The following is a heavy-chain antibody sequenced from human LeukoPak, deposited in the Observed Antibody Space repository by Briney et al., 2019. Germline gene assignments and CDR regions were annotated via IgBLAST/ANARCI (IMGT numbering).Heavy chain of an antibody. Sequence: SETLSLTCTVSGGSISSGSYYWSWIRQPAGKGREWIGRIYTSGSTNYNPSLKSRVTISVDTSKNQFSLKLSSVTAADTAVYYCARERTTEDFDYWGQGTLVTVSS. CDR2: IYTSGST. CDR3: ARERTTEDFDY. CDR1: GGSISSGSYY. V-gene: IGHV4-61*02. D-gene: IGHD1-1*01. J-gene: IGHJ4*02.